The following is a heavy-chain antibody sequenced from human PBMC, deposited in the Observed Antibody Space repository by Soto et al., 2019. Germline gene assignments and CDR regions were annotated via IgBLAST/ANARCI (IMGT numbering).Heavy chain of an antibody. CDR2: ISWNSGSI. D-gene: IGHD6-19*01. Sequence: GGSLRLSCAASGFTFDDYAMHWVRQAPGKGLEWVSGISWNSGSIGYADSVKGRFTISRDNAKSSLYLQMNSLRAEDTALYYCAKDGSSGYSSGWYSYYYYMDVWGKGTTVTVSS. J-gene: IGHJ6*03. V-gene: IGHV3-9*01. CDR3: AKDGSSGYSSGWYSYYYYMDV. CDR1: GFTFDDYA.